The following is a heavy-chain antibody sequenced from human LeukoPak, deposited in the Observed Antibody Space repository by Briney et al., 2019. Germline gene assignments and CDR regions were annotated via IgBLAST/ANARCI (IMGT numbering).Heavy chain of an antibody. Sequence: GRSLRLSCTASGFTFGDYAMNWVRQAPGKGLEWVGCIRSKAYGGTTEYAASVKGRFTISRDDSKSIAYLQMSSLKTEDTAVYYCTRDFVVVPAAIDLFDYWGQGTLVTVSS. D-gene: IGHD2-2*01. J-gene: IGHJ4*02. CDR2: IRSKAYGGTT. CDR3: TRDFVVVPAAIDLFDY. CDR1: GFTFGDYA. V-gene: IGHV3-49*04.